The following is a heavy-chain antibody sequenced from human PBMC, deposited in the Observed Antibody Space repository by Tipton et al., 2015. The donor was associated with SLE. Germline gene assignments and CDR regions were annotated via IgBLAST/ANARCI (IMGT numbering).Heavy chain of an antibody. Sequence: LRLSCTVSGGSISSYYWSWIRQPPGKGLEWIGYIYYSGSTNYNPSLKSRVTISVDTSKNQFSLKLSSVTAADTAVYYCARLMMGPVIVVVPAGEGTARSVYNWFDPWGQGTLVTVSS. CDR1: GGSISSYY. V-gene: IGHV4-59*01. D-gene: IGHD2-2*01. CDR3: ARLMMGPVIVVVPAGEGTARSVYNWFDP. CDR2: IYYSGST. J-gene: IGHJ5*02.